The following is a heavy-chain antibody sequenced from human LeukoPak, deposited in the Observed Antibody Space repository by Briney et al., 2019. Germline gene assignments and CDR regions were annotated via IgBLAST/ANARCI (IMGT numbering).Heavy chain of an antibody. CDR3: ARDLLGGWFDP. J-gene: IGHJ5*02. D-gene: IGHD3-16*01. Sequence: SQAPSLTCAISGDSVSSNSAAWNWNRQSPSRGLVWLGRTYYRSKWYNDYVVSVKSRITINANTSKNQFSLQLNSVTPEDTAVYYCARDLLGGWFDPWGQGTLVTVSS. CDR1: GDSVSSNSAA. V-gene: IGHV6-1*01. CDR2: TYYRSKWYN.